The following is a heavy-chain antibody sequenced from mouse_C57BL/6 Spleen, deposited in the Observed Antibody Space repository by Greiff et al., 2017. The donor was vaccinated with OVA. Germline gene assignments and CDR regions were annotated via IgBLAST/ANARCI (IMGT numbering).Heavy chain of an antibody. D-gene: IGHD2-5*01. J-gene: IGHJ4*01. CDR1: GFTFSDYG. V-gene: IGHV5-17*01. CDR2: ISSGSSTI. Sequence: EVQLVESGGGLVKPGGSLKLSCAASGFTFSDYGMHWVRQAPEKGLEWVAYISSGSSTIYYADTVKGRFPISRDNAKNTLFLQMTSLRSEDTAMYYCARRDSNYVGYYAMDYWGQGTSVTVSS. CDR3: ARRDSNYVGYYAMDY.